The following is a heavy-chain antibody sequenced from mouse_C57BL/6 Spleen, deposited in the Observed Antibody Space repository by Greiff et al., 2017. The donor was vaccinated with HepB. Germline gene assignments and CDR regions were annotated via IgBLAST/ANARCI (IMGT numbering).Heavy chain of an antibody. CDR1: GYTFTSYW. CDR2: IYPSDSET. V-gene: IGHV1-61*01. Sequence: VQLQQPGAELVRPGSSVKLSCKASGYTFTSYWMDWVKQRPGQGLEWIGNIYPSDSETHYNQKFKDKATLTVDKSSSTAYMQLSSLTSEDSAVYYCARSGDDYEGWYFDVWGTGTTVTVSS. D-gene: IGHD2-4*01. CDR3: ARSGDDYEGWYFDV. J-gene: IGHJ1*03.